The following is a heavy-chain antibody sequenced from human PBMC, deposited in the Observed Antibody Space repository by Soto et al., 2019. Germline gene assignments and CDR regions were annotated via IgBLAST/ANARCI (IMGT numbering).Heavy chain of an antibody. D-gene: IGHD4-17*01. CDR2: IYYSGRS. Sequence: PSETLSLTCTVSGGSINGGDYHWTWIRQPPGKGLEWIGGIYYSGRSYYNPSLKSRVTMSVDTSKNQFSLTLNSVTAADAAVYYCARQRTTVVTQAYFDHWGQGTLVTVSS. J-gene: IGHJ4*02. CDR1: GGSINGGDYH. CDR3: ARQRTTVVTQAYFDH. V-gene: IGHV4-39*01.